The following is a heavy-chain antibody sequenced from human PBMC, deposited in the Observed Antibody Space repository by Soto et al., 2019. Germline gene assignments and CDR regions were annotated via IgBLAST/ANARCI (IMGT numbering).Heavy chain of an antibody. Sequence: GGSLRLSCAASGFTVSSNYMSWVRQAPGKGLEWVSVIYSGGSTYYADSVKGRFTISRHNSKNTLYLQMNSLRAEDTAVYYCAKMAAAGTEYYYYYMDVWGKGTTVTVSS. CDR1: GFTVSSNY. D-gene: IGHD6-13*01. CDR2: IYSGGST. CDR3: AKMAAAGTEYYYYYMDV. V-gene: IGHV3-53*04. J-gene: IGHJ6*03.